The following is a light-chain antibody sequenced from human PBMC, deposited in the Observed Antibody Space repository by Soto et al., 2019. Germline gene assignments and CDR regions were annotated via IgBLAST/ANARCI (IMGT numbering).Light chain of an antibody. Sequence: DIVMTQSPDSLAVSLGERATINCKSSQSVLYSSNNKNYLAWYQQKPGQPPKLLIYWASTRESGVPDRFSGSGSGKDFTLTISSLQAEDVAVYYCQQYYSTPGSWTFGQGTKVEIK. V-gene: IGKV4-1*01. CDR2: WAS. J-gene: IGKJ1*01. CDR3: QQYYSTPGSWT. CDR1: QSVLYSSNNKNY.